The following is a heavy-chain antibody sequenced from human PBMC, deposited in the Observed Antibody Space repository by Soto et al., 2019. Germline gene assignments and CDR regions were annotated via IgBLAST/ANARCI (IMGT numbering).Heavy chain of an antibody. D-gene: IGHD1-26*01. CDR1: GFTFSSYG. CDR2: ISYDGSNK. Sequence: QRGGSLRLSCAASGFTFSSYGMHWVRQAPGKGLEWVAVISYDGSNKYYADSVKGRFTISRDNSKNTLYLQMNSLRAEDTAVYYCAKSAGFSGSYSYYYYGMDVWGQGTTVTVSS. CDR3: AKSAGFSGSYSYYYYGMDV. V-gene: IGHV3-30*18. J-gene: IGHJ6*02.